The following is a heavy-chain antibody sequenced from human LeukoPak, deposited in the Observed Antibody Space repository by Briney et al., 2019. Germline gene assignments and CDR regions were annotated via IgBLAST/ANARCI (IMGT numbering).Heavy chain of an antibody. Sequence: GGSLRLSCAASGFTFSSYSMNWVRQAPGKGLEWVSSISSGSSYIYYADSVKGRFTISRDNAKNSLYLQMNSLRAEDTAVYYCAREFMVAIDYWGQGTLVTVSS. CDR1: GFTFSSYS. J-gene: IGHJ4*02. CDR3: AREFMVAIDY. CDR2: ISSGSSYI. D-gene: IGHD4/OR15-4a*01. V-gene: IGHV3-21*01.